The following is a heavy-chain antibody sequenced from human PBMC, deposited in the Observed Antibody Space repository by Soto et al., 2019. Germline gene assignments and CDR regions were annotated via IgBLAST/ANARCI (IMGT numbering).Heavy chain of an antibody. Sequence: TLSLTCTVSGGSISSGGYYWSWIRQHPGKGLEWIGYIYYSGSTYYNPSLKSRVTISVDTSKNQFSLKLSSVTAADTAVYYCARAVWFGESKVGFDYWGQGTLVTVSS. CDR1: GGSISSGGYY. V-gene: IGHV4-31*03. CDR3: ARAVWFGESKVGFDY. J-gene: IGHJ4*02. D-gene: IGHD3-10*01. CDR2: IYYSGST.